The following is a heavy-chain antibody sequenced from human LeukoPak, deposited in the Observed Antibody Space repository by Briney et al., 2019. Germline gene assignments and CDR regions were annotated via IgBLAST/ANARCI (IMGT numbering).Heavy chain of an antibody. CDR1: EFTFSNYE. CDR3: ARDPNYGSGSYADY. CDR2: ISSGGSTI. V-gene: IGHV3-48*03. Sequence: GGSLRLSCAASEFTFSNYEMNWVRQAPGKGLEWVSYISSGGSTIYYADSVKDRFTISRDNAKNSLYLQMNSLRAEDTAAYYCARDPNYGSGSYADYWGQGTLVTVSS. D-gene: IGHD3-10*01. J-gene: IGHJ4*02.